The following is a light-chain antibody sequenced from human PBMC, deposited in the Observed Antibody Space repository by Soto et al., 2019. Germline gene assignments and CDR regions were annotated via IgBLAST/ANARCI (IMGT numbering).Light chain of an antibody. Sequence: EILMTQSQATLSFSPGERATLSCRASQRISSNVAWYQQKPGQAPRLLIYGASTRATGVPARFSGGGSGTEFTHTISSLQSEDFAVYFCQQYKHWPPYTFGQGTKLEIK. J-gene: IGKJ2*01. CDR3: QQYKHWPPYT. CDR1: QRISSN. V-gene: IGKV3-15*01. CDR2: GAS.